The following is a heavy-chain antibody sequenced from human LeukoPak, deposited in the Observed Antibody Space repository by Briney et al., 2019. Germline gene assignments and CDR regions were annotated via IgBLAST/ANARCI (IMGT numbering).Heavy chain of an antibody. D-gene: IGHD6-13*01. Sequence: GASVKVSCKASGYPFISYYIHWVRQAPGQGLEWMGMINPNGGGTSYGQKFQGRVTMTTDTSTSTVYMELSSLRSEDTAVYYCARGYSVIAAATFDPWGQGTLVTVSS. CDR3: ARGYSVIAAATFDP. J-gene: IGHJ5*02. CDR2: INPNGGGT. V-gene: IGHV1-46*01. CDR1: GYPFISYY.